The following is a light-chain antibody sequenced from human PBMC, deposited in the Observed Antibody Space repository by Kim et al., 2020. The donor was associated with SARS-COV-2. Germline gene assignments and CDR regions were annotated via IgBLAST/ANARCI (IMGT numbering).Light chain of an antibody. Sequence: LAPGEKATHACRASRGINSNYLDWYQQKPGQAPRLLIYIASRRATGIPDRFSGSGSGTEFNLTISRLEPEDLAVYYCQQYGRPPSTFGQGTRLEIK. V-gene: IGKV3-20*01. J-gene: IGKJ5*01. CDR1: RGINSNY. CDR3: QQYGRPPST. CDR2: IAS.